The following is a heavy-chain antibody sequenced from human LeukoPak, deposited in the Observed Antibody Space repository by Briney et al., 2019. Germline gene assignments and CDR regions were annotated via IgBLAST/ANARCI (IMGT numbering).Heavy chain of an antibody. D-gene: IGHD2-15*01. CDR2: IRYDGSNK. V-gene: IGHV3-30*02. J-gene: IGHJ5*02. CDR1: GFTFSSYG. Sequence: GGSLRLSCAASGFTFSSYGMHWVRQAPGKGLEWVAFIRYDGSNKYYADSVKGRFTISRDNSKNTLYLQMNSLRAEDTAVYSCARGADGVSSNSRGWFDPWGQGTLITVSS. CDR3: ARGADGVSSNSRGWFDP.